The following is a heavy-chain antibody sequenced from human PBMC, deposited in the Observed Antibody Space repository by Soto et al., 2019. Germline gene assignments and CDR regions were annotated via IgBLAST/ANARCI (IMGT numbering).Heavy chain of an antibody. J-gene: IGHJ6*03. Sequence: PGGSLRLSCAASGFTFDDYAMHWVRQAPGKGLEWVSGISWNSGSIGYADSVKGRFTISRDNAKNSLYLQMNSLRAEDTALYYCAKEIGYGSGNRFYYYMDVWGKGTTVTVSS. CDR2: ISWNSGSI. CDR3: AKEIGYGSGNRFYYYMDV. V-gene: IGHV3-9*01. CDR1: GFTFDDYA. D-gene: IGHD3-10*01.